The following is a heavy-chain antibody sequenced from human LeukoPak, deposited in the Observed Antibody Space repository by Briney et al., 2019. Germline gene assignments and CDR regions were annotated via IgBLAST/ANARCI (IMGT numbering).Heavy chain of an antibody. V-gene: IGHV3-23*01. D-gene: IGHD1-1*01. Sequence: PGGSLRLSCEASGFTFGSHAMYWVRQAPGKGLEWVAGIFGSGGSPHYADSVKGRFAISRDNSRNTVYLQINSLRAEDTAVYYCARVRQSPQIQLYYYYMDVWGKGTTVTVSS. CDR2: IFGSGGSP. CDR3: ARVRQSPQIQLYYYYMDV. CDR1: GFTFGSHA. J-gene: IGHJ6*03.